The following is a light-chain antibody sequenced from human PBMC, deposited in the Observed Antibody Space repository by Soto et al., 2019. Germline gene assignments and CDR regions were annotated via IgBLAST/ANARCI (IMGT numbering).Light chain of an antibody. CDR1: ALPKQY. V-gene: IGLV3-25*03. CDR3: QSADSSGTYDV. CDR2: KDS. Sequence: YELTQPPSVSVSPGQTARITCSGDALPKQYAYWYQQKPGQAPVLVIYKDSERPSGIPERFSGSSSGTTVTLTISGVQAEDEADYYCQSADSSGTYDVFGTGTKVTVL. J-gene: IGLJ1*01.